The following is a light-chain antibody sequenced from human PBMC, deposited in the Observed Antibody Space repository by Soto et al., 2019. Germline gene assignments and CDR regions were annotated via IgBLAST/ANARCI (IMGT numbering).Light chain of an antibody. CDR2: EVT. CDR3: SSYVSSSTWV. V-gene: IGLV2-14*01. CDR1: TSDVGGYNF. J-gene: IGLJ3*02. Sequence: QSALTQPASVSGSPGQSITISCTGTTSDVGGYNFVSWYQQFPGKAPKLMIYEVTNRPSGVSNRFSGSKSGNTASLTISGLQAEDEAEYYCSSYVSSSTWVFGGGTKLTVL.